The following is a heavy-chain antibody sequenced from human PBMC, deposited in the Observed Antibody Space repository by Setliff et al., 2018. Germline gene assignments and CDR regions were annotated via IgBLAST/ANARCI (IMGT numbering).Heavy chain of an antibody. Sequence: SVKVSCKASGATFSSYGISWVRQAPGQGLEWMGGTIPMFGTTDYAQKFRGRVTIITDESTSTAFMQLSSLRSEDTAVYYCARARYCSGGRCYWTWLDSWAQGTLVTVSS. D-gene: IGHD2-15*01. CDR2: TIPMFGTT. V-gene: IGHV1-69*05. J-gene: IGHJ5*01. CDR1: GATFSSYG. CDR3: ARARYCSGGRCYWTWLDS.